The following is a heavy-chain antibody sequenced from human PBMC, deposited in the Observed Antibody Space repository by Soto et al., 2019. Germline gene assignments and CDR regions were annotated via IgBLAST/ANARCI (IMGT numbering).Heavy chain of an antibody. CDR1: GYTFTHYG. CDR3: ARVYGSGSYIAFDF. D-gene: IGHD3-10*01. Sequence: QVQLVQSGAEVKKPGASVKVSCKASGYTFTHYGISWVRQAPGQGLAWMGWISALNDNTKYVDNFQDRVTMTTDTSTNTSYMEVRSLRSDDTAMYYCARVYGSGSYIAFDFWGQGTMVTVSS. V-gene: IGHV1-18*01. CDR2: ISALNDNT. J-gene: IGHJ3*01.